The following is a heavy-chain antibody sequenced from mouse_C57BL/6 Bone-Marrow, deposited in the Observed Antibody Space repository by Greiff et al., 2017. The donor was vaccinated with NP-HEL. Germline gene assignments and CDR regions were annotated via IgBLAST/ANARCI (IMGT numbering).Heavy chain of an antibody. CDR1: GFSFNTYA. Sequence: GGGLVQPKGSLKLSCAASGFSFNTYAMNWVRQAPGKGLEWVARIRSKSNNHATYYADSLKDRFTISRDDSESMLYLQMNNLKTEDTAMYYCVRQGYDGYYLDYWGQGTTLTVSS. D-gene: IGHD2-3*01. J-gene: IGHJ2*01. CDR3: VRQGYDGYYLDY. V-gene: IGHV10-1*01. CDR2: IRSKSNNHAT.